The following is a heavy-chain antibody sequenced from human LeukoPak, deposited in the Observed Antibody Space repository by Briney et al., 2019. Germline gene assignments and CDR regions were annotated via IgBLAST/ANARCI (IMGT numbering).Heavy chain of an antibody. D-gene: IGHD5-24*01. J-gene: IGHJ4*02. CDR3: ARHKARLRWLQLQPYFDY. CDR1: GGSFSGYY. Sequence: SETLSLTCAVYGGSFSGYYWSWIRQPPGKGLEWIGEINHSGSTNYNPSLKSRVTISVDTSKNQFSLKLSYVTAADTAVYYCARHKARLRWLQLQPYFDYWGQGTLVTVSS. CDR2: INHSGST. V-gene: IGHV4-34*01.